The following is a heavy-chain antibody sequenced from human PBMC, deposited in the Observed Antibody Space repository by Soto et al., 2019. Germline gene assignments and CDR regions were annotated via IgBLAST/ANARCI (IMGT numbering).Heavy chain of an antibody. Sequence: QVQLVQSGAEVKKPGASVKVSCKASGYTIISYGISWVRQAPGQGLEWMGWISAYNGNTNYAHKVQGRVTMTTDTSTSTAYMELKSLRSDDTAVYYCARDFVPGRMVRGVSAFDIWGQGTMVTVSS. CDR1: GYTIISYG. CDR2: ISAYNGNT. V-gene: IGHV1-18*04. D-gene: IGHD3-10*01. J-gene: IGHJ3*02. CDR3: ARDFVPGRMVRGVSAFDI.